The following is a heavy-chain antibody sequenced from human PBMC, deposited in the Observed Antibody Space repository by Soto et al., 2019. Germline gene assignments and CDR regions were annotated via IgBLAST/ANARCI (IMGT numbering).Heavy chain of an antibody. V-gene: IGHV1-8*01. CDR3: AIDRSTTSPV. CDR1: GYTFTDYD. CDR2: LNPNSGNT. D-gene: IGHD2-2*01. J-gene: IGHJ3*01. Sequence: QVQLVQSGAEVRRPGTSVMVSCKTSGYTFTDYDINWVRQAPGQGLEWMGWLNPNSGNTGYAQKFQGRFSMTRNTATSTAYMELSSLRSDATAIYYVAIDRSTTSPVGGQGTMVTVSS.